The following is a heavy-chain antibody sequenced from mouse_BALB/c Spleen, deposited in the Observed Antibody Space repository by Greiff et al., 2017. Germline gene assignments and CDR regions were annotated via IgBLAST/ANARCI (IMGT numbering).Heavy chain of an antibody. Sequence: DLVKPGASVKLSCKASGYTFTSYWINWIKQRPGQGLEWIGRIAPGSGSTYSNEMFKGKATLTVDTSSSTAYIQLSSLSSEDSAVYFCARLSTMITKGYAMDYWGQGTSVTVSS. J-gene: IGHJ4*01. CDR1: GYTFTSYW. CDR2: IAPGSGST. CDR3: ARLSTMITKGYAMDY. V-gene: IGHV1S41*01. D-gene: IGHD2-4*01.